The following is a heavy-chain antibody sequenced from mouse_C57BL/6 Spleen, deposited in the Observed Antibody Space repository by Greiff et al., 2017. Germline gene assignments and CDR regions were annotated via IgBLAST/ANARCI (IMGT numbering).Heavy chain of an antibody. CDR2: IYPGDGDT. CDR3: ARGAQATVFAY. V-gene: IGHV1-80*01. J-gene: IGHJ3*01. Sequence: VQLQESGAELVKPGASVKISCKASGYAFSSYWMNWVKQRPGKGLEWIGQIYPGDGDTNYNGKFKGKATLTADKSSSTAYMQLSSLTSEDSAVYFCARGAQATVFAYWGQGTLVTVSA. D-gene: IGHD3-2*02. CDR1: GYAFSSYW.